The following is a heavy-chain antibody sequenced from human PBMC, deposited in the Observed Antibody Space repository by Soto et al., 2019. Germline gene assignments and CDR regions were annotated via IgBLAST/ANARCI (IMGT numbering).Heavy chain of an antibody. CDR1: GFTFSGSA. Sequence: PGGSLRLSCAASGFTFSGSAMHWVRQASGKGLEWVGRIRSKANSYATAYAASVKGRFTISRGDSKNTAYLQMNSLKTEDTAVYYCTRLVDYDFWSGYYVEAFDIWGQGTMVTVSS. V-gene: IGHV3-73*01. J-gene: IGHJ3*02. CDR3: TRLVDYDFWSGYYVEAFDI. D-gene: IGHD3-3*01. CDR2: IRSKANSYAT.